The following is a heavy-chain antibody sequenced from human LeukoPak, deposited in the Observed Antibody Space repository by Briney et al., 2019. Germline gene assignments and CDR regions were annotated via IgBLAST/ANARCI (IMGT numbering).Heavy chain of an antibody. V-gene: IGHV3-33*01. CDR1: GFTLSSYG. J-gene: IGHJ4*02. D-gene: IGHD3-22*01. CDR2: IWYDGSKK. CDR3: AYQDYYDSSGIDY. Sequence: GGSLRLSCAASGFTLSSYGMHWVRQAPGKGLEWVAVIWYDGSKKYYVDSVKGRLTISRDNSKNTLYLQMNSLRAEDTAMYYCAYQDYYDSSGIDYWGQGTLVTVSS.